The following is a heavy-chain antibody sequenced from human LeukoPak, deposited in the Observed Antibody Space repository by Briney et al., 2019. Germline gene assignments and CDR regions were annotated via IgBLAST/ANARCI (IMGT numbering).Heavy chain of an antibody. J-gene: IGHJ3*02. CDR3: ASRNVDTQTADNDAFDI. V-gene: IGHV1-46*01. CDR2: INPNDGYT. Sequence: ASVKVSCKASGYTFTNYYMHWVRQAPGQGLEWMGIINPNDGYTSYAQKFQGRVTMTRDMSTSTVYMELSSLRSEDTAVYYCASRNVDTQTADNDAFDIWGQGTMVTVPP. D-gene: IGHD3-9*01. CDR1: GYTFTNYY.